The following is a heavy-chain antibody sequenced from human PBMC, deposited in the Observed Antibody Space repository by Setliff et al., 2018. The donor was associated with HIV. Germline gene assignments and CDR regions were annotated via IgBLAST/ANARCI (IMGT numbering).Heavy chain of an antibody. Sequence: ASVKVSCKASGYTFTSYGIRWVRQAPGQGLEWLGWISTYKGNTKYEQKFQGRVTMTTDTSTSTAYMELRSLRSDDTAIYYCARDNYDDYSRVQLDVWGKGTTVTVSS. CDR1: GYTFTSYG. D-gene: IGHD4-17*01. J-gene: IGHJ6*04. CDR2: ISTYKGNT. CDR3: ARDNYDDYSRVQLDV. V-gene: IGHV1-18*04.